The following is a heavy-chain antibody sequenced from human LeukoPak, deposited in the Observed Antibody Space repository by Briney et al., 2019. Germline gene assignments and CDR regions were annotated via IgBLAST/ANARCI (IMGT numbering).Heavy chain of an antibody. Sequence: GGSLRLSCAASGFTFSSYGMHWVRQAPGKGLEWVAVISYDGSNKYYADSVKGRFTISRDNSKNTLYLQMNSLSAEDTAVYYCAKDMHTAMALDFDYWGQGTLVTVSS. J-gene: IGHJ4*02. CDR3: AKDMHTAMALDFDY. D-gene: IGHD5-18*01. V-gene: IGHV3-30*18. CDR2: ISYDGSNK. CDR1: GFTFSSYG.